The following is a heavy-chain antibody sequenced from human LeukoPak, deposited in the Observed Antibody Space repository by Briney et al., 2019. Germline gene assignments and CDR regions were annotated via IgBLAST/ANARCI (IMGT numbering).Heavy chain of an antibody. J-gene: IGHJ5*02. V-gene: IGHV1-69*13. D-gene: IGHD3-10*01. CDR3: ARDPSYYYGSGSNDWFDP. CDR1: GGTFSSYG. Sequence: SVKVSCKASGGTFSSYGINWVRQAPGQGLEWMGGIIPIFGTANYAQKFQGRVTITADESTSTAYMELSSLRSEDTAVYYCARDPSYYYGSGSNDWFDPWGQGTLVTVSS. CDR2: IIPIFGTA.